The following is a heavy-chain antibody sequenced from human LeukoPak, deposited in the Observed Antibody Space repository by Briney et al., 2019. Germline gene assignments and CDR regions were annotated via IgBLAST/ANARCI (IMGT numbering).Heavy chain of an antibody. J-gene: IGHJ4*02. CDR1: GFTFGDYA. CDR3: VVTTRSMSFDF. CDR2: IDQDGSGR. D-gene: IGHD3-22*01. V-gene: IGHV3-7*05. Sequence: GGSLRLSCTASGFTFGDYAMSWVRQAPGKGLEWVASIDQDGSGRDYVDSVKGRFTISRDNAKNSLYLQMSSLSAEDTAVYYCVVTTRSMSFDFWGQGTLVTVSS.